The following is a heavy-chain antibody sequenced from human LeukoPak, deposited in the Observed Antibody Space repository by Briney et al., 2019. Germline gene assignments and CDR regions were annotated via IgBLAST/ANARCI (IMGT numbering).Heavy chain of an antibody. CDR3: ARDSREAQCGSTSCYNYYYYYSMDG. D-gene: IGHD2-2*01. CDR2: IYSGGST. CDR1: GFTFSSYA. J-gene: IGHJ6*03. Sequence: GGSLRLSCAASGFTFSSYAMSWVREARGKGLERVSYIYSGGSTYYSDSVKGRFTISRDNSKNAQYLQMNSLRAEDTAVYYCARDSREAQCGSTSCYNYYYYYSMDGWGKGTTVTVSS. V-gene: IGHV3-66*02.